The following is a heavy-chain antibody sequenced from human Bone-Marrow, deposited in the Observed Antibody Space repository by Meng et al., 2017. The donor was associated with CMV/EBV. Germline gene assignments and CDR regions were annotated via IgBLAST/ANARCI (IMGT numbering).Heavy chain of an antibody. J-gene: IGHJ4*02. V-gene: IGHV3-7*01. CDR1: GFIFNNYW. CDR3: ARICVTGRACYHLDH. D-gene: IGHD2-15*01. CDR2: IKQDGSEK. Sequence: GESLKISCATSGFIFNNYWMSWVRQAPGKGLEWVANIKQDGSEKHYVDSVKGRFTISRDKAKNSLHLQVNSLRVEDTAVYYCARICVTGRACYHLDHWGQRTLVTVSS.